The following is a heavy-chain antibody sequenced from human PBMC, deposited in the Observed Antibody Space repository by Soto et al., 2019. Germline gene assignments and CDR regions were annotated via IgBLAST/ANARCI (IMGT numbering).Heavy chain of an antibody. Sequence: EVQLLESGGGLVQPGGSLRLSCAASGFTFSSYAMNWVRQAPGKGLEWVSTISGSGGDTYYADSVTGRFSISRDNSKYTLSLQMDSLRAEDTAVYYCAKGGRSSSGLDFDYWGQGTLVTVSS. V-gene: IGHV3-23*01. D-gene: IGHD6-6*01. J-gene: IGHJ4*02. CDR2: ISGSGGDT. CDR1: GFTFSSYA. CDR3: AKGGRSSSGLDFDY.